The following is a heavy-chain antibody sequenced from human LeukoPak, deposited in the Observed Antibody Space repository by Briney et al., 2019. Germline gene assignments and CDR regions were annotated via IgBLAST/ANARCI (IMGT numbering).Heavy chain of an antibody. CDR3: ARGYCSSTSCYAFVDWFDP. J-gene: IGHJ5*02. V-gene: IGHV5-51*01. D-gene: IGHD2-2*01. Sequence: GESLKISCKGSGYSITSYWIGWVRQMPGKGLEWMGIIYPGDSDTGYSPSFQGQVTISADKSISTAYLQWSSLKASDTAMYYCARGYCSSTSCYAFVDWFDPWGQGTLVTVSS. CDR2: IYPGDSDT. CDR1: GYSITSYW.